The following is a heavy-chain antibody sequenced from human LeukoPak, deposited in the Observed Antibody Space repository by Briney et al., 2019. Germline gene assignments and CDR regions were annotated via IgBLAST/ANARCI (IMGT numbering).Heavy chain of an antibody. D-gene: IGHD6-13*01. Sequence: SETLSLTCTVSGGSISSYYWSWIRQPPGKGLEWIGYIYYSGSTNYNPSLKSRVTISVDTSKNQFSLKLSSVTAADTAVYYCARVPGIAAAGRIFWFDPWGQGTLVTVSS. CDR1: GGSISSYY. J-gene: IGHJ5*02. V-gene: IGHV4-59*01. CDR2: IYYSGST. CDR3: ARVPGIAAAGRIFWFDP.